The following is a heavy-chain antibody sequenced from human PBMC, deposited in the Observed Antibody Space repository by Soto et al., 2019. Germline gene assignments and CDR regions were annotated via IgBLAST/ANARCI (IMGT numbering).Heavy chain of an antibody. D-gene: IGHD3-3*01. CDR2: ISYDGSNK. V-gene: IGHV3-30-3*01. Sequence: QVQLVESGRGVVQPGRSLRLSCAASGFTFSSYAMHWVRQAPGKGLEWVAVISYDGSNKYYADSVKGRFTISRDNSKNTLXLQMNSLRAEDTAVYYCARDKRDLRFLEWSYYFDYWGQGTLVTVSS. J-gene: IGHJ4*02. CDR1: GFTFSSYA. CDR3: ARDKRDLRFLEWSYYFDY.